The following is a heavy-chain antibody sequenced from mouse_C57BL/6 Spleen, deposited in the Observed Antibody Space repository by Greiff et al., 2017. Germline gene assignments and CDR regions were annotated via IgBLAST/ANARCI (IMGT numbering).Heavy chain of an antibody. D-gene: IGHD2-4*01. CDR2: INPNNGGT. V-gene: IGHV1-26*01. J-gene: IGHJ4*01. CDR3: ARKGDYDPRAMDY. CDR1: GYTFTDYY. Sequence: EVQLQQSGPVLVKPGASVKISCKASGYTFTDYYMNWVKQSHGKSLEWIGDINPNNGGTSYNQKFKGKATLTVDNSSSTAYMELRSLTSEDSAVYYCARKGDYDPRAMDYWGQGTSVTVSS.